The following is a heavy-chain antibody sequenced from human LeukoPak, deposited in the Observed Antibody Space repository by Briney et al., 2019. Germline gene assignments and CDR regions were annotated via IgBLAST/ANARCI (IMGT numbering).Heavy chain of an antibody. V-gene: IGHV3-53*01. J-gene: IGHJ6*03. CDR2: IYSGGST. CDR1: GFTVSSNY. Sequence: GGSLRLSCAASGFTVSSNYMSWVRQAPGKGLEWVSVIYSGGSTYYADSVKGRFTISRDNSKNTLYLQMNSLRAEDTAVYYCASRKGSGSYQRDRYYYYYYMGVWGKGTTVTISS. CDR3: ASRKGSGSYQRDRYYYYYYMGV. D-gene: IGHD3-10*01.